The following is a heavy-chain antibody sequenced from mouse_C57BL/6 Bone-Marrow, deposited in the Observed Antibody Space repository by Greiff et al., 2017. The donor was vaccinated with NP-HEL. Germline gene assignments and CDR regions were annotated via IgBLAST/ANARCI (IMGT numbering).Heavy chain of an antibody. J-gene: IGHJ2*01. V-gene: IGHV1-81*01. Sequence: VKLMESGAELARPGASVKLSCKASGYTFTSYGISWVKQRTGQGLEWIGEIYPRSGNTYYNEKFKGKATLTADKSSSTAYMELRSLTSEDSAVYVCTRKGGRYDYDDWGQGTTLTGSS. D-gene: IGHD2-14*01. CDR3: TRKGGRYDYDD. CDR1: GYTFTSYG. CDR2: IYPRSGNT.